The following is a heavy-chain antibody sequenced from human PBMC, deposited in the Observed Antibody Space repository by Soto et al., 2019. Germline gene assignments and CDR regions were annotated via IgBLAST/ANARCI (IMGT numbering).Heavy chain of an antibody. D-gene: IGHD3-10*01. CDR2: INHSGST. CDR1: GGSFSGYY. J-gene: IGHJ4*02. CDR3: AFAGSGEPPEDY. Sequence: QVQLQQWGAGLLKPSETLSLTCAVYGGSFSGYYWSWIRQPPGKGLEWIGEINHSGSTNYNPSLKSRVTISVDTSKNQFSLKLSSVTAADTAVYYCAFAGSGEPPEDYWGQGTLVTVSS. V-gene: IGHV4-34*01.